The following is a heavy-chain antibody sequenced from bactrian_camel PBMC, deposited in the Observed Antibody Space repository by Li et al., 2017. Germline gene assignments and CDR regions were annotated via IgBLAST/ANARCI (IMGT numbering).Heavy chain of an antibody. CDR2: IDKDGST. Sequence: HVQLVESGGGSVQAGGSLRLSCGYTYNEGDMAWFRQAPGKEREGVAAIDKDGSTSYAESVKGRFTISQDNNAKNTMYLQMNNLKPEDTGMYHCAADRSLVCFDRGYEWYYYGQGTQVTVS. J-gene: IGHJ4*01. CDR1: YTYNEGD. V-gene: IGHV3S53*01. D-gene: IGHD3*01. CDR3: AADRSLVCFDRGYEWYY.